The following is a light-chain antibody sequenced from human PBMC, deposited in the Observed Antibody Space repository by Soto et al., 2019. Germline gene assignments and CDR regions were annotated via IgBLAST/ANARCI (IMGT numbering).Light chain of an antibody. CDR2: DAS. CDR3: QQYNKWPPVYT. V-gene: IGKV3D-15*01. Sequence: EIVMTQSPDILSVSPGERATLSCRASQSVSSSLARYQQKPGQAPRLLIYDASTRATGIPARFSGSGSGTEFTLTISSLQSEDFALYYCQQYNKWPPVYTFGQGTKLEIK. CDR1: QSVSSS. J-gene: IGKJ2*01.